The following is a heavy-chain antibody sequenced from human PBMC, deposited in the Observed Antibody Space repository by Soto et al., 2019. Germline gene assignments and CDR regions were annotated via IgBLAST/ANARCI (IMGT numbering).Heavy chain of an antibody. J-gene: IGHJ4*02. D-gene: IGHD3-22*01. CDR2: ISYDGSNK. Sequence: WGSLRLSCAVSGFTFSNYGMHWVRQAPGEGLEWVAVISYDGSNKYYADSVKGRFTISRDNSKNTLYLQMNSLRAEDTAVYYCAKDMITSGYFDYWGQGTLVTVSS. V-gene: IGHV3-30*18. CDR1: GFTFSNYG. CDR3: AKDMITSGYFDY.